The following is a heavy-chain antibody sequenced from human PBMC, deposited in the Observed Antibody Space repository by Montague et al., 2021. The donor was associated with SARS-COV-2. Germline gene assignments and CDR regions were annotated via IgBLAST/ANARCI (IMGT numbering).Heavy chain of an antibody. V-gene: IGHV3-30*04. Sequence: SLRLSCAASGFTFSSYAMHWVRQAPGKGLEWVAVISYDGSNKYYADSVKGRFTISRDNSKNTLYLQMNSLRAEDTAVYYCARELILQYGMDVWAKGPRSPSP. CDR2: ISYDGSNK. J-gene: IGHJ6*02. D-gene: IGHD3-3*02. CDR1: GFTFSSYA. CDR3: ARELILQYGMDV.